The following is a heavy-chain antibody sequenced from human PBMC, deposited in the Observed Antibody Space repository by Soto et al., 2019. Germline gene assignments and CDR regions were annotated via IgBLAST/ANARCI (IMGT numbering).Heavy chain of an antibody. D-gene: IGHD5-12*01. CDR2: IYSGGST. V-gene: IGHV3-66*04. CDR3: ARRVATILNYYCYYYMDV. Sequence: EVQLVESGGGLVQPGGSLRLSCAASGFTVSSNYMSWVRQAPGKGLEWVSAIYSGGSTYYADSVKGRFTISRDNSKNTRYLQMNSLRAEDTAVYYCARRVATILNYYCYYYMDVWGKGTTVTVSS. J-gene: IGHJ6*03. CDR1: GFTVSSNY.